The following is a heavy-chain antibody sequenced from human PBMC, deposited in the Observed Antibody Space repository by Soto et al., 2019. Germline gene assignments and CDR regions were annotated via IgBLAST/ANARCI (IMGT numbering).Heavy chain of an antibody. CDR1: GGSISSGDYY. D-gene: IGHD3-10*01. J-gene: IGHJ6*02. CDR2: IYYSGST. CDR3: ARDYYYGSGSYYNIYYYGMDV. V-gene: IGHV4-30-4*01. Sequence: TLSLTCTVSGGSISSGDYYWSWIRQPPGKGLEWIGYIYYSGSTYYNPSLKSRVTISVDTSKNQFSLKLSSVTAADTAVYYCARDYYYGSGSYYNIYYYGMDVWGQGTTVTVSS.